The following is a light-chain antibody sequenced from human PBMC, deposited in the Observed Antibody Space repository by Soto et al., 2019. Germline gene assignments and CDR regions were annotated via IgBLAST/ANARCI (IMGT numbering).Light chain of an antibody. Sequence: QAAVTQAPSFSVSPGGTVTLTCGLSSGSVSTSYYPSWYQQTPGQAPRTLIYSTNTRSSGVPDRFSGSILGNKAALTIAGAQADDESDYYCVLYMGSGIWVFGGGTKLTVL. V-gene: IGLV8-61*01. CDR3: VLYMGSGIWV. CDR2: STN. J-gene: IGLJ3*02. CDR1: SGSVSTSYY.